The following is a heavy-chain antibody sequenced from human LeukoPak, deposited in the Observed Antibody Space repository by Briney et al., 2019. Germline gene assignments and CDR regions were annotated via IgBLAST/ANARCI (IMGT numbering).Heavy chain of an antibody. Sequence: PSETLSLTCTVSGDSISSYYWSWIRQPPGKGLEWIGSVHYSGSTSYNPSLQSRVTMSVDTSKNQFSLKLTSVTATDTAVYYCARVAYGDYDDYWGQGTLVTVSS. CDR3: ARVAYGDYDDY. CDR1: GDSISSYY. V-gene: IGHV4-59*01. D-gene: IGHD4-17*01. CDR2: VHYSGST. J-gene: IGHJ4*02.